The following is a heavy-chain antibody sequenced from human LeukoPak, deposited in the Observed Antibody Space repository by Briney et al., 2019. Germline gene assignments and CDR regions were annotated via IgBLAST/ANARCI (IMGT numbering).Heavy chain of an antibody. CDR1: GFTFSSYA. V-gene: IGHV3-23*01. J-gene: IGHJ6*02. CDR2: ISGSGDST. D-gene: IGHD4-17*01. Sequence: GGSLRLSCAASGFTFSSYAMSWVRQAPGKGLEWVSAISGSGDSTYYGDSVKGRFTISRDNSKNTLYLQMNSLRAEDTAVYYCARVQPATTLWRYYCYYYGMDVWGQGTTVTVSS. CDR3: ARVQPATTLWRYYCYYYGMDV.